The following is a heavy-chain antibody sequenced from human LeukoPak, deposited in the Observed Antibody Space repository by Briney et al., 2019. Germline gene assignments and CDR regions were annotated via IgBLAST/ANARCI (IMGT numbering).Heavy chain of an antibody. CDR3: ARIGYSYGPIYYYYMDV. V-gene: IGHV4-38-2*01. Sequence: SETLSLTCAVSGYSISSGYYWGWIRQPPGKGLEWIGSIYHSGSTYYNPSLESRVTISVDTSKNQFSLKLSSVTAADTAVYYCARIGYSYGPIYYYYMDVWGKGTTVTVSS. CDR1: GYSISSGYY. J-gene: IGHJ6*03. CDR2: IYHSGST. D-gene: IGHD5-18*01.